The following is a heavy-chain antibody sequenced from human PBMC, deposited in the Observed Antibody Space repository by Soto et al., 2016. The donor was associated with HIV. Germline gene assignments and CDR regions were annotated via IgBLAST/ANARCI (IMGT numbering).Heavy chain of an antibody. Sequence: EVQLLESGGGLVQPGGSLRLSCAASGFTFSSYAMSWIRQAPGKGLEWVSAISGSGGSTYYADSVKGRFTISRDNSKNTLYLQMNSLRAEDTAVYYCAKGDYYDSSGFIDYWGQGTLVTVSS. V-gene: IGHV3-23*01. CDR1: GFTFSSYA. CDR3: AKGDYYDSSGFIDY. J-gene: IGHJ4*02. D-gene: IGHD3-22*01. CDR2: ISGSGGST.